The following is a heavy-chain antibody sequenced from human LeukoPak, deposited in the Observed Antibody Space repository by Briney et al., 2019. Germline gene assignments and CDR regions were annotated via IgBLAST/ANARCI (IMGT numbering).Heavy chain of an antibody. Sequence: GGSLRLSCAASGFTFSSYAMSWVRQAPGKGLEWVSAISGSGGSAYYADSVKGRFTISRDNSKNTLYLQMNSLRAEDTAVYYCAKDLRYFDWLLDYWGQGTLVTVSS. V-gene: IGHV3-23*01. CDR1: GFTFSSYA. D-gene: IGHD3-9*01. CDR2: ISGSGGSA. CDR3: AKDLRYFDWLLDY. J-gene: IGHJ4*02.